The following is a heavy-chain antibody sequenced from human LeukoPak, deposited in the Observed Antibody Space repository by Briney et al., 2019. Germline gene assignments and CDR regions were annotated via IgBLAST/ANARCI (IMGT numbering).Heavy chain of an antibody. CDR1: GFTFSSYG. D-gene: IGHD3-10*02. J-gene: IGHJ6*04. CDR3: AELGITMIGGV. CDR2: ISGSGGST. V-gene: IGHV3-23*01. Sequence: GGSLRLSCAASGFTFSSYGMSWVRQAPGKGLEWVSAISGSGGSTYYADSVKGRFTISRDNSKNTLYLQVDSLRAEDTAVYYCAELGITMIGGVWGKGTTVTISS.